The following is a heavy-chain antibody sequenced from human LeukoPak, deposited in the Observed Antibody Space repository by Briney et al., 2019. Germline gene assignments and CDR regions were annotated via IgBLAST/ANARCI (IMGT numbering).Heavy chain of an antibody. CDR3: ARGVEYDSSGYYFDY. V-gene: IGHV4-34*01. CDR2: INHSGST. J-gene: IGHJ4*02. CDR1: GGSFSGYY. D-gene: IGHD3-22*01. Sequence: SETLSLTCAVYGGSFSGYYWSWIRQPPGKGLEWIGEINHSGSTNYNPSLKSRVTISVDTSKNQFSLKLSSVTAADTAVYYCARGVEYDSSGYYFDYWGQGTLVTVSS.